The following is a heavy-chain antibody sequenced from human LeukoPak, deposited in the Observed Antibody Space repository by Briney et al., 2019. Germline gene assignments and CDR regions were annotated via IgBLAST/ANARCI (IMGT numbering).Heavy chain of an antibody. CDR1: GGSMSDYY. D-gene: IGHD1-1*01. Sequence: PSETLSLTCTVSGGSMSDYYWGCIRQPPGKGLESIGYISYSGKSNSNPSLKSRVTMSVDMSKNQFSLKLASVTAADTAVYYCVRVGRSLHWNPDFWGLGTLVTVSS. V-gene: IGHV4-59*01. CDR2: ISYSGKS. CDR3: VRVGRSLHWNPDF. J-gene: IGHJ4*02.